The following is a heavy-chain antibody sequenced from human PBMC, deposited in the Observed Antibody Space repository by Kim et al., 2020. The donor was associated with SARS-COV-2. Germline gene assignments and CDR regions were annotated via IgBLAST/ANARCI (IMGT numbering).Heavy chain of an antibody. D-gene: IGHD1-7*01. CDR1: GGSFSGYY. Sequence: SETLSLTCAVYGGSFSGYYWSWIRQPPGKGLEWIGEINHSGSTNYNPSLKIRVTISVDTSKNQFSLKLSSVTAADTAVYYCARGRRTGTTRGAFDIWGQGTMVTVSS. V-gene: IGHV4-34*01. CDR3: ARGRRTGTTRGAFDI. J-gene: IGHJ3*02. CDR2: INHSGST.